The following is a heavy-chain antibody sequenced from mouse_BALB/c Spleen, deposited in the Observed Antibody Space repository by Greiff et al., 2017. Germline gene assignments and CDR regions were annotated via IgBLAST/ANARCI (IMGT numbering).Heavy chain of an antibody. J-gene: IGHJ4*01. CDR3: ARGGPDYYGSNYYAMDY. V-gene: IGHV3-6*02. CDR1: GYSITSGYY. Sequence: EESGPGLVKPSQSLSLTCSVTGYSITSGYYWNWIRQFPGNKLEWMGYISYDGSNNYNPSLKNRISITRDTSKNQFFLKLNSVTTEDTATYYCARGGPDYYGSNYYAMDYWGQGTSVTVSS. D-gene: IGHD1-1*01. CDR2: ISYDGSN.